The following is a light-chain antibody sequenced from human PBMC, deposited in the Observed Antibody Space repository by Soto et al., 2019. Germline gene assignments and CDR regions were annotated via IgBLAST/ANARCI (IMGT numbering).Light chain of an antibody. Sequence: IQMTQSPSSLSASVGDRVTITCRASQRITTYLNWYQQKPGKAPKLLISTSGTLQRGVPSRFSGSGSGTDFTLTSTALRPEDFAPYFCQQCYSIPYTFGQGTKLEIK. CDR1: QRITTY. V-gene: IGKV1-39*01. CDR2: TSG. CDR3: QQCYSIPYT. J-gene: IGKJ2*01.